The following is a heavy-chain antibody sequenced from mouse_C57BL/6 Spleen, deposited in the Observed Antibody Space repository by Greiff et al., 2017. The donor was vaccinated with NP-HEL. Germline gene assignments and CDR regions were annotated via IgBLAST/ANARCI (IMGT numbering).Heavy chain of an antibody. J-gene: IGHJ3*01. V-gene: IGHV1-78*01. D-gene: IGHD2-5*01. CDR3: ARASNYAWFAY. CDR2: IYPRDGST. Sequence: VQLQQSDAELVKPGASVKISCKVSGYTLTDHTIHWMKQRPEQGLEWIGYIYPRDGSTKYNEKFKSKARLTVDKPSSTAYMKLRSLTSEDSAVYYCARASNYAWFAYWGQGTLVTVSA. CDR1: GYTLTDHT.